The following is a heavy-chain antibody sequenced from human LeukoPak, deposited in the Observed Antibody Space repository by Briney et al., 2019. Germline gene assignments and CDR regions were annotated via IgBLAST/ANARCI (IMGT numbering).Heavy chain of an antibody. CDR1: GGSISSGGHY. J-gene: IGHJ3*02. V-gene: IGHV4-31*03. Sequence: SETLSLTCTVSGGSISSGGHYWSWIRQHPGKGLEWIAYISYSGSTYYNPSLKSRIIISVDTSKNRFSLKLSAVTAADTAVYFCARGAFNYYDTIGYSNDAFDIWGQGTMVTVSS. CDR2: ISYSGST. CDR3: ARGAFNYYDTIGYSNDAFDI. D-gene: IGHD3-22*01.